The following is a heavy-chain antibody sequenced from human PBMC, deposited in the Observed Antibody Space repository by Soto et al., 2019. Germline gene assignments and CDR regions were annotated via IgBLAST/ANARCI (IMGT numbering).Heavy chain of an antibody. Sequence: ASVKVSWKASGGTFSSYAISWVRQAPGQGLEWMGGIIPIFGTANYAQKFQGRVTITADESTSTAYMELSSLRSEDTAVYYCAREFNWNYRGAFDIWGQGTMVTVSS. V-gene: IGHV1-69*13. CDR3: AREFNWNYRGAFDI. J-gene: IGHJ3*02. CDR2: IIPIFGTA. D-gene: IGHD1-7*01. CDR1: GGTFSSYA.